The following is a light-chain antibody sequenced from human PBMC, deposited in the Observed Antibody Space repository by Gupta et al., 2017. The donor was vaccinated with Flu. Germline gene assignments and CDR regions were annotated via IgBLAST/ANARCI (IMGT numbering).Light chain of an antibody. CDR1: SSNIGSNT. CDR2: SNN. CDR3: ATWDDSLNGHWV. Sequence: QSVVAQPPSPSVPHGQRVTISCSGRSSNIGSNTVNWYQQLPGSAPKLLIYSNNQRPSGVPDRFSGSKSGTSASLAISGLQSEDEADYYCATWDDSLNGHWVFGGGTKLTVL. J-gene: IGLJ3*02. V-gene: IGLV1-44*01.